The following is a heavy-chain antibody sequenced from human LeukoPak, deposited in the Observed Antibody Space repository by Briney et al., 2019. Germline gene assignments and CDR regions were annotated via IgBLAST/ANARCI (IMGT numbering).Heavy chain of an antibody. CDR1: GFTFSSYG. V-gene: IGHV3-30*18. CDR2: ISYDGSNK. J-gene: IGHJ4*02. D-gene: IGHD3-16*02. CDR3: AKDDWAGAIAPADY. Sequence: GGSLRLSCAASGFTFSSYGMHWVRQAPGKGLEWVAVISYDGSNKYYADSVKGRFTISRDNSKNTLYLQMNSLRAEDTAVYYCAKDDWAGAIAPADYWGQGTLVTVSS.